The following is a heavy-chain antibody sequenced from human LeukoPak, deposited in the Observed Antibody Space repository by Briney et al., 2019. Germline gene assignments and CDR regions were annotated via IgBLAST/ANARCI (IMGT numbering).Heavy chain of an antibody. CDR1: GFTFSSYW. Sequence: GGSLRLSCAASGFTFSSYWMHWVRQAPGKGLVWVSRINSDGSSTSYADSVKGRFIISRDNAKNTLYLQMNSLRAEDTAVYYCTRGLLGYCSTPSCWWFDPWGQGTLVTVSS. CDR3: TRGLLGYCSTPSCWWFDP. CDR2: INSDGSST. V-gene: IGHV3-74*01. D-gene: IGHD2-2*01. J-gene: IGHJ5*02.